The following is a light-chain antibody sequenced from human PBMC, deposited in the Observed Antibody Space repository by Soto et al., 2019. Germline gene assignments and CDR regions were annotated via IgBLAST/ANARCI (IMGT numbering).Light chain of an antibody. CDR3: QQYASSPPLT. V-gene: IGKV3-20*01. CDR1: QSVSSS. J-gene: IGKJ4*01. Sequence: EIVLTQSPGTLSLSPGERATLSCRASQSVSSSLAWYQQKPDQAPRLLIYGASSRATGIPDRFSGSGSGTDFSLTISRLEPEDFAVYYCQQYASSPPLTFGGGTKVEIK. CDR2: GAS.